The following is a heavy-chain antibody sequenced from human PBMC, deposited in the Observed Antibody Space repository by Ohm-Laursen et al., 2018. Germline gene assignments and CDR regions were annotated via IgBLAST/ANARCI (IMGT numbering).Heavy chain of an antibody. CDR2: ISNVVSVT. Sequence: SLRLSCSASGFPFSAYSMNWVRQAPGKGLEWISYISNVVSVTWYADSVKGRFTVSRDNAKNSLYLQLNSLRAEDTAVFYCARDKEVRGVIGITRDFYGMDVWGQGTTVTFSS. CDR3: ARDKEVRGVIGITRDFYGMDV. D-gene: IGHD3-10*01. J-gene: IGHJ6*02. V-gene: IGHV3-48*01. CDR1: GFPFSAYS.